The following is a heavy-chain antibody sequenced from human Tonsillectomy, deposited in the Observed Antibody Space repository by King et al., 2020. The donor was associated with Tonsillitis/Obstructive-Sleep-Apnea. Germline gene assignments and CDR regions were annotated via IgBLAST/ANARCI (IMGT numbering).Heavy chain of an antibody. CDR2: ISGSGAST. D-gene: IGHD4-11*01. V-gene: IGHV3-23*04. CDR3: AKFATVSSGGGYYAMDV. J-gene: IGHJ6*02. Sequence: QLVQSGGGLVQPGGSLRLSCAASGLTFSSYAMNWVRQAPGKGLEWVSGISGSGASTNYADSVKGRFTISRDNSKNTLYLQMSSLRAEDTAVYYCAKFATVSSGGGYYAMDVWGQGTTVTVSS. CDR1: GLTFSSYA.